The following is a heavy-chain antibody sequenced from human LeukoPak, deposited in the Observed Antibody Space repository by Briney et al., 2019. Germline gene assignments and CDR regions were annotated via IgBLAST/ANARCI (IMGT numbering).Heavy chain of an antibody. CDR3: AISGSYYY. Sequence: GGSLRLSCAASGFTFSSYAMSWVRQAPGKGLEWVSAISGSGGSTYCADSVKGRFTISRDNSKNTLYVQMNSLRAEDTAVYYWAISGSYYYWGQGTLVTVSS. J-gene: IGHJ4*02. D-gene: IGHD1-26*01. V-gene: IGHV3-23*01. CDR1: GFTFSSYA. CDR2: ISGSGGST.